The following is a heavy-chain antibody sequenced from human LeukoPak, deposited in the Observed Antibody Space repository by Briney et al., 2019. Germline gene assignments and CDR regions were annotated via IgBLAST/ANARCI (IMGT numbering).Heavy chain of an antibody. CDR2: ISSSGSTI. V-gene: IGHV3-48*03. Sequence: GGSLRLSCAASGFTFSSYEMNWVRQAPGKGLEWVSYISSSGSTIYYADSVKGRFTTSRDNAKNSLFLQMNSLRAEDTAVYYCARVPYDILTGYYIDYWGQGTLVTVSS. CDR1: GFTFSSYE. J-gene: IGHJ4*02. CDR3: ARVPYDILTGYYIDY. D-gene: IGHD3-9*01.